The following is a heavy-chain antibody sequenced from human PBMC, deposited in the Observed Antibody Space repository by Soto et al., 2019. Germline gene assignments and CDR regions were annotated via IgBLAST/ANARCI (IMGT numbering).Heavy chain of an antibody. CDR2: IKSDGSST. Sequence: EVQLVESGGGLVQPGGSLRLSCAASGFTFSSHWMHWVRQVPGKGLVWVSRIKSDGSSTAHADSVKGRFTISRDNAKNTLYLQMKSLRVEDTAIYYCARDRPEILNPTDHPMFDYWGQGTLVTVSS. CDR3: ARDRPEILNPTDHPMFDY. V-gene: IGHV3-74*01. D-gene: IGHD6-6*01. CDR1: GFTFSSHW. J-gene: IGHJ4*02.